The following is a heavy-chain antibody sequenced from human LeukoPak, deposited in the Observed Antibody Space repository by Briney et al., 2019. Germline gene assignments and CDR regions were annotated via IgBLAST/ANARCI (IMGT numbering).Heavy chain of an antibody. CDR2: IWYDGSNK. D-gene: IGHD3-3*01. V-gene: IGHV3-33*01. CDR3: ARDDRDYTSDY. Sequence: GRSLRLSCAASGFTFSSYGMHWVRQAPGKGLEWVAVIWYDGSNKYYADSVKGRFTISRDNSKNTLYLQMNSLRAEDTAVYYCARDDRDYTSDYWGQGTLVTVSS. CDR1: GFTFSSYG. J-gene: IGHJ4*02.